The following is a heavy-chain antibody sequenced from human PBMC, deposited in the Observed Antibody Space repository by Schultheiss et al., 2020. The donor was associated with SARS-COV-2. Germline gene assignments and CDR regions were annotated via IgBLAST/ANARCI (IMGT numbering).Heavy chain of an antibody. Sequence: SETLSLTCAVSGYSISSGYYWGWIRQPPGKGLEWIGSIYHSGSTYYNPSLKSRVTISVDTSKNQFSLKLSSVTAADTAVYYCARNAARLITRAQFDYWGQGTLVTVAS. CDR2: IYHSGST. D-gene: IGHD6-6*01. CDR3: ARNAARLITRAQFDY. V-gene: IGHV4-38-2*01. CDR1: GYSISSGYY. J-gene: IGHJ4*02.